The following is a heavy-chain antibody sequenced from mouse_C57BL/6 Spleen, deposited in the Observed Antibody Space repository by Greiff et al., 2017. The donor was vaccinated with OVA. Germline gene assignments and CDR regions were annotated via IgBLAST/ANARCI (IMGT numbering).Heavy chain of an antibody. CDR1: GYSFTGYY. D-gene: IGHD4-1*01. V-gene: IGHV1-43*01. CDR3: ARLTNWDCFDY. CDR2: INPSTGGT. Sequence: EVKLQQSGPELVKPGASVKISCKASGYSFTGYYMHWVKQSSEKSLEWIGEINPSTGGTSYNQKFKGKATLTVDKSSSTAYMQLKSLTSEDSAVYYCARLTNWDCFDYWGQGTTLTVSS. J-gene: IGHJ2*01.